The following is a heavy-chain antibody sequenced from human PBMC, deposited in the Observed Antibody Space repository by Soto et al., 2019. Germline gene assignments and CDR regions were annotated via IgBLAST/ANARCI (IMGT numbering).Heavy chain of an antibody. CDR2: ISSSGSTI. Sequence: RGSLRLSCAASGFTFSSYEMNWFRQAPGKGLEWVSYISSSGSTIYYADSVKGRFTISRDNAKNSLYLQMNSLRAEDTAVYYCARGNWEQEPHPREHAFRIWGQGTMVTVSS. D-gene: IGHD1-26*01. J-gene: IGHJ3*02. CDR1: GFTFSSYE. CDR3: ARGNWEQEPHPREHAFRI. V-gene: IGHV3-48*03.